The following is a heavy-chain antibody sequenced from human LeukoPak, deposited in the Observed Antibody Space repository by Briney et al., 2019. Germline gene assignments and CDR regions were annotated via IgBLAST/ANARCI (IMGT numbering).Heavy chain of an antibody. CDR1: GLSLSTSGVG. Sequence: SGPTLVKPTQTLTLTCTFSGLSLSTSGVGVGWIRQPPGKALEWLALIYWNDDKRYSPSLKSRLTITKDTSKNQVVLTMTNMDPVDTATYYCAHSSGGYDSNWFDPWGQGTLVTVSS. J-gene: IGHJ5*02. CDR2: IYWNDDK. V-gene: IGHV2-5*01. CDR3: AHSSGGYDSNWFDP. D-gene: IGHD5-12*01.